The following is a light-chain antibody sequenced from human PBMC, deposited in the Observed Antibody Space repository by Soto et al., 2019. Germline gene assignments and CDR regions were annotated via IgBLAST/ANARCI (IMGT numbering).Light chain of an antibody. J-gene: IGKJ4*01. Sequence: DIQMTQSPSTLYASVGDRVTITCRASQSISSWLAWYQQKPGKAPKLLIYDASSLESGVPSRFSGSVSGTEFTLTISSLQPDDFASYYCQHYNSYPLTFGGGTKVEIK. CDR1: QSISSW. CDR3: QHYNSYPLT. CDR2: DAS. V-gene: IGKV1-5*01.